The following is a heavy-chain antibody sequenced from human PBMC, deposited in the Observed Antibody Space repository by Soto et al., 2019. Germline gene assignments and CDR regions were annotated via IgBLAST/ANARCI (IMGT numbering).Heavy chain of an antibody. V-gene: IGHV4-30-4*01. CDR2: IYYSGNT. Sequence: SETLSLTCTVSGGSTSSDNYWSWIRQPPGKGLEWIGHIYYSGNTDYNPSLKSRLAISIDTSKNQFSLKLSSVTAADTAVYFCARGRVVVPAAVMFNCRDPWGQGALVTVSS. CDR1: GGSTSSDNY. D-gene: IGHD2-2*01. CDR3: ARGRVVVPAAVMFNCRDP. J-gene: IGHJ5*02.